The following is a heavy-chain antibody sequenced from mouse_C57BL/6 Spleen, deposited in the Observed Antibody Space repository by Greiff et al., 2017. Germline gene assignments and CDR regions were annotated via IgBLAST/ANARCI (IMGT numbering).Heavy chain of an antibody. J-gene: IGHJ2*01. CDR2: ISSVGSYT. CDR3: ARHEAYPDY. CDR1: GFTFSSYG. V-gene: IGHV5-6*01. Sequence: EVMLVESGGDLVKPGGSLKLSCAASGFTFSSYGMSWVRQTPDKRLEWVATISSVGSYTYYPDSVKGRFTISRDNAKKTLYLQMSSLKSEDTAMYYCARHEAYPDYWGQGTTLTVSS. D-gene: IGHD2-10*01.